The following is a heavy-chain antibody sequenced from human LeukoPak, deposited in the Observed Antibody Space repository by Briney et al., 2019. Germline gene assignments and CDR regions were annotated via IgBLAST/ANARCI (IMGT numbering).Heavy chain of an antibody. J-gene: IGHJ6*03. CDR3: AKDGLSSDYYNYYMDV. CDR1: GYTFTGYY. D-gene: IGHD6-6*01. Sequence: SCKASGYTFTGYYMHWVRQAPGKGLEWVAFIRYDGSNKYYADSVKGRFTISRDNSKNTLYLQMNSLGAEDTAVYYCAKDGLSSDYYNYYMDVWGKGTTVTISS. CDR2: IRYDGSNK. V-gene: IGHV3-30*02.